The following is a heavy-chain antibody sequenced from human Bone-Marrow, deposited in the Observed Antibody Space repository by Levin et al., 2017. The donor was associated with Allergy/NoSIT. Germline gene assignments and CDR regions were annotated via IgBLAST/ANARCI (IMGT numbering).Heavy chain of an antibody. V-gene: IGHV3-9*01. CDR3: AKDSQIRSSSSLIYDY. Sequence: GGSLRLSCAASGFTFDDYAMHWVRQAPGKGLEWVSGISWNSGSIGYADSVKGRFTISRDNAKNSLYLQMNSLRAEDTALYYCAKDSQIRSSSSLIYDYWGQGTLVTVSS. D-gene: IGHD6-6*01. CDR1: GFTFDDYA. CDR2: ISWNSGSI. J-gene: IGHJ4*02.